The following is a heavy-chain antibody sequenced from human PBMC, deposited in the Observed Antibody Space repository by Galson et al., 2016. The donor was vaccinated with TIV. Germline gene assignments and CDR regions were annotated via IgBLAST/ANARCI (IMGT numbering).Heavy chain of an antibody. CDR2: IIPILGIT. D-gene: IGHD1-26*01. Sequence: SVKVSCKASRGTFSSYAISRVRQAPGQGLEWMGRIIPILGITNYAQKFQGRVTITVDEFTSTANMELSSLKSDDTAVYYCARGGSGSAIDYWGQGILVTVSS. CDR1: RGTFSSYA. J-gene: IGHJ4*02. CDR3: ARGGSGSAIDY. V-gene: IGHV1-69*04.